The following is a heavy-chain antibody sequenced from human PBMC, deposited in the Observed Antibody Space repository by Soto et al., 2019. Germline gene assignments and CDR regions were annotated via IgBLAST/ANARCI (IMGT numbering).Heavy chain of an antibody. CDR2: ISSNGGTT. J-gene: IGHJ4*02. Sequence: GGSLRLSCGASGFTFSSYAMHLVRQAPGKGLEYVSVISSNGGTTYYANSVKGRFTISRDNSKNTLYLQMGSLRAEDMAIYYCARVRQSYGEYDYWGQGTLVTVS. CDR3: ARVRQSYGEYDY. V-gene: IGHV3-64*01. D-gene: IGHD3-10*01. CDR1: GFTFSSYA.